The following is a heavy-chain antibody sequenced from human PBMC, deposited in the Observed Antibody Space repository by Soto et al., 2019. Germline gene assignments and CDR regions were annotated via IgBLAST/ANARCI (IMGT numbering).Heavy chain of an antibody. CDR2: IYFSGST. V-gene: IGHV4-31*03. J-gene: IGHJ4*02. Sequence: SETLSLTCTFSCASISSGGYYWSWIRQLPGKGLEWIGYIYFSGSTYYNPSLESRVTISPDTSQNQFSLKLSSVTAADTAVYYCASGNAWEALLAYWGQGTLVTVSS. D-gene: IGHD1-26*01. CDR3: ASGNAWEALLAY. CDR1: CASISSGGYY.